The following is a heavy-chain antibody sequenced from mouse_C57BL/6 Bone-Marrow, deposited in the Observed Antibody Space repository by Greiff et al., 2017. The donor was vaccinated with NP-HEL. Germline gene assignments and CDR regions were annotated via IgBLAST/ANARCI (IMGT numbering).Heavy chain of an antibody. CDR2: IYPRSGNT. D-gene: IGHD1-1*01. J-gene: IGHJ3*01. CDR3: ARERFLITTGGFAY. V-gene: IGHV1-81*01. CDR1: GYTFTSYG. Sequence: VQGVESGAELARPGASVKLSCKASGYTFTSYGISWVKQRTGQGLEWIGEIYPRSGNTYYNEKFKGKATLTADKSSSTAYMELRSLTSEDSAVYFCARERFLITTGGFAYWGQGTLVTVSA.